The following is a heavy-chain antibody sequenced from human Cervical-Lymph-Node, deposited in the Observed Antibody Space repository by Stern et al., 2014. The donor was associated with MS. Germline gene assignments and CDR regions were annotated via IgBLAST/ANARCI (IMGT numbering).Heavy chain of an antibody. Sequence: ESGPALVKSTQTLTLTCTFSGFALSTSGMCVSWIRQPPGKALEWLARIDWDDDRYYSPSLKTRLTITKDTSKNQVVLTMTDMDPVDTATYYCARIKFGDYDYGMDVWGQGNTVTVSS. D-gene: IGHD3-16*01. J-gene: IGHJ6*02. CDR1: GFALSTSGMC. CDR2: IDWDDDR. V-gene: IGHV2-70*11. CDR3: ARIKFGDYDYGMDV.